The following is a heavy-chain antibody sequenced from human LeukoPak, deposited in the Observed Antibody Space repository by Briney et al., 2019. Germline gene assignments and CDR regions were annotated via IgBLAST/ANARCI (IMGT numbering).Heavy chain of an antibody. CDR1: GYTFTSYG. CDR2: ISAYNGNA. V-gene: IGHV1-18*01. Sequence: ASVKVSCKASGYTFTSYGISWVRQAPGQGLEWMGWISAYNGNANYAQKLQGRVTMTTDTSTSTAYMELRSLGSDDTAVYYCARYYYDSSAQGSWFDPWGQGTLVTVSS. D-gene: IGHD3-22*01. J-gene: IGHJ5*02. CDR3: ARYYYDSSAQGSWFDP.